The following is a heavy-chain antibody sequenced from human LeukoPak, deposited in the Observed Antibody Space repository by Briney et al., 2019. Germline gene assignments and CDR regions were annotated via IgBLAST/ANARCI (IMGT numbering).Heavy chain of an antibody. J-gene: IGHJ5*02. V-gene: IGHV1-18*01. CDR2: ISAYNGNT. D-gene: IGHD3-10*01. Sequence: ASVKVSCKASGYTFTSYGIGWVRQAPGQGLEWMGWISAYNGNTNYAQKLQGRVTMTTDTSTSTAYMELRSLRSDDTAVYYCARDQIEGFGELLVNWFDPWGQGTLVTVSS. CDR1: GYTFTSYG. CDR3: ARDQIEGFGELLVNWFDP.